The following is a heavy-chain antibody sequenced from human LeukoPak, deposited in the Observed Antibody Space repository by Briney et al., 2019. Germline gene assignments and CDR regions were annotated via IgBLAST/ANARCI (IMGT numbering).Heavy chain of an antibody. Sequence: ASVKVSFKCTGYTFNHRGISWVRQAPGQGLEWMGWISCWDGETHYTQTFQGRVTITTDESTSTAYMELSSLRSEDTAVYYCARDDPPYMTWGQGTLVTVSS. J-gene: IGHJ5*02. CDR1: GYTFNHRG. CDR3: ARDDPPYMT. V-gene: IGHV1-18*01. D-gene: IGHD3-16*01. CDR2: ISCWDGET.